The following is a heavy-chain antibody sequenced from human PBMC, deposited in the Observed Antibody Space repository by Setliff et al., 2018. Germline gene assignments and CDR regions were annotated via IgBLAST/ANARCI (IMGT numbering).Heavy chain of an antibody. Sequence: SETLSLTCTVSGGSIGPHYWSWIRQAPGKGLEWIGHIFYSDTAKYNPSLESRAAISVDSSKNQFSPKLSSVTAADTAVYYCARDRATVIRGVTSFFYYYMDVWGGGTTVTVSS. V-gene: IGHV4-59*11. D-gene: IGHD3-10*01. CDR2: IFYSDTA. CDR1: GGSIGPHY. CDR3: ARDRATVIRGVTSFFYYYMDV. J-gene: IGHJ6*03.